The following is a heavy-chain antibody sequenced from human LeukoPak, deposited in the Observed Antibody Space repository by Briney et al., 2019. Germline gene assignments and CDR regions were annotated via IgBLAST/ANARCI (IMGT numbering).Heavy chain of an antibody. CDR3: ARDPSFGELSHSLDY. D-gene: IGHD3-10*01. J-gene: IGHJ4*02. Sequence: GGSLRLSCAASGSYWMHWVRQAPGKGLVWVSHINSDGSWTSYADSVKGRFTISRDNSKNTLYLQMNSLRAEDTAVYYCARDPSFGELSHSLDYWGQGTLVTVSS. V-gene: IGHV3-74*01. CDR2: INSDGSWT. CDR1: GSYW.